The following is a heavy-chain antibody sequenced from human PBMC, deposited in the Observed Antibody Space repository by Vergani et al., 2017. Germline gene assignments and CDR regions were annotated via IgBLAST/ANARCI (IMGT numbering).Heavy chain of an antibody. CDR2: IDPRDSST. V-gene: IGHV5-10-1*03. CDR1: EYSFTNYW. CDR3: TRGLKGAFDI. J-gene: IGHJ3*02. Sequence: EVQLVQSGAEVKKPGESLRISCKGSEYSFTNYWINWVRQMPGKGLEWMGRIDPRDSSTNYSPSFQGHVTLSTDKSTSTAYLQWSGLKASDTAMYYCTRGLKGAFDIWGQGTMVTVSS. D-gene: IGHD6-19*01.